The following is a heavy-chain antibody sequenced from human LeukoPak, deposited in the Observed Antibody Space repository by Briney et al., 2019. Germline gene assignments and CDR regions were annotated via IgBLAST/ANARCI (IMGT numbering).Heavy chain of an antibody. D-gene: IGHD6-19*01. V-gene: IGHV5-51*01. CDR2: IYPGDSDT. Sequence: GESLKISCKGSGYSFTSYWIGWVRQMPGKCLEWMGIIYPGDSDTRYSPSFQGQVTISADKSISTAYLQWSSLKASDTAMYYCARHNEGSGWYKYKNYWFDPWGQGTLVTVSS. J-gene: IGHJ5*02. CDR3: ARHNEGSGWYKYKNYWFDP. CDR1: GYSFTSYW.